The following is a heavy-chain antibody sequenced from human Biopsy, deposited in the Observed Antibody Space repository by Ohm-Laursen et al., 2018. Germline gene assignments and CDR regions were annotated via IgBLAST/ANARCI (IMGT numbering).Heavy chain of an antibody. CDR2: IYSGGNT. V-gene: IGHV4-61*01. CDR1: GYSIIPSGPEN. J-gene: IGHJ4*02. D-gene: IGHD2/OR15-2a*01. Sequence: SETLSLTWPLSGYSIIPSGPENWSWIRQPPGQGLQYIGFIYSGGNTNYNPSLRSRVTMSVDTSKNQFSLRLNSVTAADTAVYYCARGMRTTGWPYFDYWGQGILVTVSS. CDR3: ARGMRTTGWPYFDY.